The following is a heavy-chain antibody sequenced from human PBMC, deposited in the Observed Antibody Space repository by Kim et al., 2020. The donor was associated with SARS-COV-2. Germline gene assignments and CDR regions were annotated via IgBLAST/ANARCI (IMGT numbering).Heavy chain of an antibody. J-gene: IGHJ6*02. V-gene: IGHV1-2*06. CDR2: INPNSGGT. CDR1: GYTFTGYY. Sequence: ASVKVSCKASGYTFTGYYMHWVRQAPGQGLEWMGRINPNSGGTNYAQKFQGRVTMTRDTSISTAYMELSRLRSDDTAVYYCARGVIYYYGMDVWGQGTTVTVSS. D-gene: IGHD3-10*01. CDR3: ARGVIYYYGMDV.